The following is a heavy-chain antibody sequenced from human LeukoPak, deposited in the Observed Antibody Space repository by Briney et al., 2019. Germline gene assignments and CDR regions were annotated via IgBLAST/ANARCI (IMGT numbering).Heavy chain of an antibody. CDR1: GFTFSSYE. CDR3: ARVRGQQWLVRNNYYYYMDV. CDR2: ISSSGSTI. Sequence: GGSLRLSCAASGFTFSSYEMSWVRQAPGKGLEWVSYISSSGSTIYYADSVKGRFTISRDNAKNSLYLQMNSLRAEDTAVYYCARVRGQQWLVRNNYYYYMDVWGKGTTVTISS. D-gene: IGHD6-19*01. V-gene: IGHV3-48*03. J-gene: IGHJ6*03.